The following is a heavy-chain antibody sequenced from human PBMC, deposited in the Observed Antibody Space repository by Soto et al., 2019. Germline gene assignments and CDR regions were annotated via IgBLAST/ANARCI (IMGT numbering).Heavy chain of an antibody. D-gene: IGHD3-16*01. CDR3: AHIPNYYQYDWFDP. CDR1: GFSLTTRGVG. CDR2: IYWDDDK. J-gene: IGHJ5*02. Sequence: QITLKESGPTLVKPTQTLTLTCTFSGFSLTTRGVGVGWIRQPPGKALECLALIYWDDDKRYSPSLQSRLSITKDTSKNQVVLTTTNVDPVDTATYYCAHIPNYYQYDWFDPWVQGTLVSVSS. V-gene: IGHV2-5*02.